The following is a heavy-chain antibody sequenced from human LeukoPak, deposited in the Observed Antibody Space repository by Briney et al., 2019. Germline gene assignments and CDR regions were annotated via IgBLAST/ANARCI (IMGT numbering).Heavy chain of an antibody. J-gene: IGHJ4*02. V-gene: IGHV3-11*01. CDR3: XRDRYVGATTAGDSDS. CDR2: XXSSGSTI. D-gene: IGHD1-26*01. CDR1: GFTFSDYY. Sequence: GGSLRLSCAASGFTFSDYYMSWIRQAPGXXXXXXXXXXSSGSTIYYAXXXXXXXTXXRDNAKXSLYLQMNSMRAEDTSVYYXXRDRYVGATTAGDSDSWGQGTLVTVSS.